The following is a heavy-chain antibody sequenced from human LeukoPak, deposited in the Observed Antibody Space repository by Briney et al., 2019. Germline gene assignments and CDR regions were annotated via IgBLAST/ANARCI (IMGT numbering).Heavy chain of an antibody. J-gene: IGHJ4*02. CDR3: AKESVDEGLVGDY. V-gene: IGHV3-30*18. CDR1: GFTFCSSD. CDR2: ISYDGSNK. D-gene: IGHD6-19*01. Sequence: VRSLRLSCAAAGFTFCSSDAHCVLQAPGKGLEWVAVISYDGSNKYYADSVKGRFTISRDNSKNTLYLQMNSLRAEDTAVYYCAKESVDEGLVGDYWGQRTLVTVSS.